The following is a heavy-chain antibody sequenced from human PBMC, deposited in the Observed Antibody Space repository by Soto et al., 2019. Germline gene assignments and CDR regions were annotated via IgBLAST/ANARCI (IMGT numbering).Heavy chain of an antibody. V-gene: IGHV3-48*01. J-gene: IGHJ4*02. CDR3: ASGRPVDS. CDR1: GFTFSSYA. Sequence: GGSLRLSCAASGFTFSSYAMSWVRQAPGQGLEWVSAISSSSSTLYYADSVKDRFTISRDNAKNTLYLQMNSLRADDTAVYYCASGRPVDSWGQGSLVTVSS. CDR2: ISSSSSTL.